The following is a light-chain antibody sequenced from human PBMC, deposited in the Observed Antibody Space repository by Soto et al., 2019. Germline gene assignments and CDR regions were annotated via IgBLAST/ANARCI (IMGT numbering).Light chain of an antibody. V-gene: IGKV3-20*01. CDR1: QSVSRNS. Sequence: EIVLTQSPGILSLSPGERATLSCRASQSVSRNSLAWYQQKPGQAPRLLIYGASSRATDIPDRFSGSGSGTDFTLIVSRLEPEDFAVYFCQQYGTSPPTFGPGTKVDIK. CDR2: GAS. CDR3: QQYGTSPPT. J-gene: IGKJ3*01.